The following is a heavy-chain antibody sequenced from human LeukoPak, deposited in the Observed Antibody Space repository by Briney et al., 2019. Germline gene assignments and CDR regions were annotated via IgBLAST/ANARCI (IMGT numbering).Heavy chain of an antibody. V-gene: IGHV3-30*05. CDR1: GFTFSNYG. CDR2: ISYDARSN. J-gene: IGHJ3*02. CDR3: ATRRHYDSSGYYYVRGAFDI. Sequence: GGSLRLSCVTSGFTFSNYGMHWVRQVPGKGLEWVAVISYDARSNFHVDSVKGRFTISRDNSKNTLYLQMNSLRAEDTAVYYCATRRHYDSSGYYYVRGAFDIWGQGTMVTVSS. D-gene: IGHD3-22*01.